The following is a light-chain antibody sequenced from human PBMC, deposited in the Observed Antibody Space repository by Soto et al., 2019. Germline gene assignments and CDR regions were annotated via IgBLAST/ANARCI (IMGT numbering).Light chain of an antibody. CDR2: AVS. CDR1: SSDIGGYNY. V-gene: IGLV2-14*01. Sequence: QSALTQPASVSGSPGQSITISCTGTSSDIGGYNYVSWYQQHPGKAPKLMVYAVSNRPSGVSNRFSGSKSGNTASLTISGLQAEDEADYYCTSYTSSSTYVFGTGTKLIVL. J-gene: IGLJ1*01. CDR3: TSYTSSSTYV.